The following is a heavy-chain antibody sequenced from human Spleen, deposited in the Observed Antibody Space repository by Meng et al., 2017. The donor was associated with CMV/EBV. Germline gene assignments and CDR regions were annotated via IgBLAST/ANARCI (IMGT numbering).Heavy chain of an antibody. Sequence: SGYMFATYYIHWVRQAPGQGLEWMGIINPSDDTTTYAQRFQGRLTMSRDTSTHTVYLDLKSLRSEDTAVYFCARERIYCADTSCYPDYWGQGTLVTVSS. J-gene: IGHJ4*02. CDR3: ARERIYCADTSCYPDY. D-gene: IGHD2-8*02. CDR2: INPSDDTT. CDR1: GYMFATYY. V-gene: IGHV1-46*01.